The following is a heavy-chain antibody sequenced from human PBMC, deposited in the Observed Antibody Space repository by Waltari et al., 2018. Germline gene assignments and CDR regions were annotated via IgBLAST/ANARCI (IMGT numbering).Heavy chain of an antibody. V-gene: IGHV1-3*03. CDR1: GYTFTSYA. J-gene: IGHJ4*02. D-gene: IGHD2-2*01. CDR2: INAGNRTT. Sequence: QVQLVQSGAEVKKPGASVKVSCKASGYTFTSYAMHWVRQAPGQRLEWMGWINAGNRTTKYSQEFQGRVSITRYTSASTAYMELSSLRSEDMAVYYCARQSSTNAYDYWGQGTLVTVSS. CDR3: ARQSSTNAYDY.